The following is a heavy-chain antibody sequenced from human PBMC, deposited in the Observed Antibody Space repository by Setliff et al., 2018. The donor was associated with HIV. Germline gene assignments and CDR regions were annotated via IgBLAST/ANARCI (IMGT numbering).Heavy chain of an antibody. J-gene: IGHJ4*02. CDR3: ARQPRWLQFPRYFDY. Sequence: PSETLSLTCSVSGGSVNSGNYHWAWIRQPAGKGLEWIGHIYTSGSPHYKSSLTSRLTISLDTSKNQFSLKLSSVTAADTAVYYCARQPRWLQFPRYFDYWGQGTLVTVSS. V-gene: IGHV4-61*09. CDR1: GGSVNSGNYH. D-gene: IGHD5-12*01. CDR2: IYTSGSP.